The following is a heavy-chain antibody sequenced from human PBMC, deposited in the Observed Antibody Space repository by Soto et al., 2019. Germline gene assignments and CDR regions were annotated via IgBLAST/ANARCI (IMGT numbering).Heavy chain of an antibody. CDR1: RDTFTIYY. CDR2: INPHGGSK. Sequence: ASVNLSWKAPRDTFTIYYINCGRQAPGQGLESMGVINPHGGSKAYAQKFKGRVTLTRGTSASTVYMEVSSLTSEDTAMYYCARSSGENFGIIIEGNNWFAPWGQGTLVTVSS. D-gene: IGHD1-26*01. CDR3: ARSSGENFGIIIEGNNWFAP. J-gene: IGHJ5*02. V-gene: IGHV1-46*01.